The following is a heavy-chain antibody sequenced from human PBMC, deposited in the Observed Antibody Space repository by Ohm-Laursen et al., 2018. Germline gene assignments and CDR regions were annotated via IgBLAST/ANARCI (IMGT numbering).Heavy chain of an antibody. CDR3: ARDQDDCVWGNYGHYGMDD. J-gene: IGHJ6*02. CDR1: GGSISSYY. V-gene: IGHV4-59*12. Sequence: SGTLSLTCTVSGGSISSYYWSWIRQPPGKGLEYISWIHYSGNTNYNPSLRSRVTISVDTSKNQFSLKMSSVTAADTAVYYCARDQDDCVWGNYGHYGMDDWGQGTTVTVSS. D-gene: IGHD3-16*01. CDR2: IHYSGNT.